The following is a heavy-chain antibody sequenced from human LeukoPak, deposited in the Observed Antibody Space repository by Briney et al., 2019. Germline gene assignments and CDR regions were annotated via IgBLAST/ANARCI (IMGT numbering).Heavy chain of an antibody. CDR1: GFTFETYS. D-gene: IGHD3-16*01. V-gene: IGHV3-21*01. Sequence: PGGSLRLSCAASGFTFETYSMNWVRQAPGKGLEWVSSISGGSPYIYYPDSVKGRFTISRDNSKNSLSLQLNRLRADDTAIYYCARSTGDGGPDYFDSWGPRNLLIVSS. CDR3: ARSTGDGGPDYFDS. J-gene: IGHJ4*02. CDR2: ISGGSPYI.